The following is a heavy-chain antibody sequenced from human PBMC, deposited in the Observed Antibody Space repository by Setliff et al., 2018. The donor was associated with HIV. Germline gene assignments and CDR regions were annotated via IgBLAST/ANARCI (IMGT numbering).Heavy chain of an antibody. J-gene: IGHJ6*03. CDR3: ARHCGYTPGQTCLYYLDV. V-gene: IGHV4-39*01. CDR1: VDSLGSSPYY. CDR2: IYYTGST. Sequence: SETLSLTCTVSVDSLGSSPYYWGWIRKPPGKGLDWIATIYYTGSTLYNPSLKSRVTISVDTSKNQFSLKLSSVAAADTALYYCARHCGYTPGQTCLYYLDVWGKGTTVTVSS. D-gene: IGHD5-18*01.